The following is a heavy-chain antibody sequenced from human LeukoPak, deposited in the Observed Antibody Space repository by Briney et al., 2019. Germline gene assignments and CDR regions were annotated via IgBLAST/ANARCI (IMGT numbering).Heavy chain of an antibody. CDR2: VWHDGSKQ. J-gene: IGHJ4*02. D-gene: IGHD3-16*01. CDR1: GFIFSTFG. Sequence: GGSLRLSCAASGFIFSTFGIHWVRQIPGKGLEWVAVVWHDGSKQYYADSVKGRFIVSKDNSKNAVYLQMDSLRVDDTAVYYCARVVGVVPVTMLDSWGPGTLVTVSS. CDR3: ARVVGVVPVTMLDS. V-gene: IGHV3-33*01.